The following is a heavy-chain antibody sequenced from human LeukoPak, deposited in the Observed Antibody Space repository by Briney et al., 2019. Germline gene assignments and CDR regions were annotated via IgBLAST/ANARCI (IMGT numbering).Heavy chain of an antibody. V-gene: IGHV4-34*01. CDR2: INHSGST. J-gene: IGHJ6*03. Sequence: SETPSLTCAVYGGSFSGYYWSWIRQPPGKGLEWIGEINHSGSTNYNPSLKSRVTISVDTSKNQFSLKLSSVTAADTAVYYCASTEWGGYYYYYMDVWGKGTTVTVSS. CDR3: ASTEWGGYYYYYMDV. D-gene: IGHD3-16*01. CDR1: GGSFSGYY.